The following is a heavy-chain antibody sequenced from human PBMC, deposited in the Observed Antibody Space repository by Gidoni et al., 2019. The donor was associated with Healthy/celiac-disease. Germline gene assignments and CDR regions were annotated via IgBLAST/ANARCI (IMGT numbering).Heavy chain of an antibody. Sequence: QVQLVESGGGVVQPGRSLRLSCAASGFTFSSYGMHWVRQAPGKGREWVAVIWYDGSNKDYADSVKGRFTISRDNSKNTLYLQMNSLRAEDTAVYYCARDGCSSTSCEFDYWGQGTLVTVSS. CDR1: GFTFSSYG. CDR2: IWYDGSNK. V-gene: IGHV3-33*01. CDR3: ARDGCSSTSCEFDY. D-gene: IGHD2-2*01. J-gene: IGHJ4*02.